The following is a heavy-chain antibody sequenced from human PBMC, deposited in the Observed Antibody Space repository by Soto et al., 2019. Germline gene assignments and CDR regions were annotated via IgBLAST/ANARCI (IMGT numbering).Heavy chain of an antibody. CDR2: MNPNSGNT. CDR1: GYTFTSYD. J-gene: IGHJ6*03. Sequence: QVQLVQSGAEVKKPGASVKVSCKASGYTFTSYDINWVRQATGQGLEWMGWMNPNSGNTGYAQKFQGRVTMTRNTSISTAYMELSSLRSEDTAVYYCARGAAGDCSAGSCELYYYYMDVWGKGTTVTVSS. CDR3: ARGAAGDCSAGSCELYYYYMDV. D-gene: IGHD2-15*01. V-gene: IGHV1-8*01.